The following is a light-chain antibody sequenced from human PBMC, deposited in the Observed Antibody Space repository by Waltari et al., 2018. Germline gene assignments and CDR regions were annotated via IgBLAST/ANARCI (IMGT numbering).Light chain of an antibody. CDR2: KNN. J-gene: IGLJ2*01. V-gene: IGLV1-47*01. CDR3: AAWDDSLSAVP. CDR1: NSNTGSNY. Sequence: QSVLTQPPSPSVTPGQRVPISFSRRNSNTGSNYIYWYQQVPGMAPKLLIYKNNQRPAGVPDRFSGSKSGTSASLAISALRSEDEADYYCAAWDDSLSAVPFGGGTKVTVL.